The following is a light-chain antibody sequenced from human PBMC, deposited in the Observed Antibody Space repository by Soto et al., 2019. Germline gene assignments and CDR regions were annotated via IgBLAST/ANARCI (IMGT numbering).Light chain of an antibody. Sequence: EIVLTQSPATLSLSPGERATLSCRASQSVSSYLAWYQQKPGQAPRLLIYDASNRATGIPARFSGSGSGTEFTLTSSSLEPEDFAVYYCQQRSNWPITFGQGTRLEIK. CDR1: QSVSSY. CDR2: DAS. CDR3: QQRSNWPIT. J-gene: IGKJ5*01. V-gene: IGKV3-11*01.